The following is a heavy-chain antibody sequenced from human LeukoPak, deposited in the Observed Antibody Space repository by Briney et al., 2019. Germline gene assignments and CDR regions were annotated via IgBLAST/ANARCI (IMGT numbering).Heavy chain of an antibody. Sequence: GSLRLSCAASGFIFSSYAMSWVRQAPGQGLEWIGEINHSGSTNYNPSLKSRVTISVDTSKNQFSLKLSSVTAADTAVYYCARVNPPIFDYWGQGTLVTVSS. CDR1: GFIFSSYA. CDR2: INHSGST. V-gene: IGHV4-34*01. J-gene: IGHJ4*02. CDR3: ARVNPPIFDY.